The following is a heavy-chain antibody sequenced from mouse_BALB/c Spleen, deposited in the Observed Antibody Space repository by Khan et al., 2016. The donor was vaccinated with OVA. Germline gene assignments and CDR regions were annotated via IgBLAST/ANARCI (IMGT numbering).Heavy chain of an antibody. CDR1: GYTFTSYW. V-gene: IGHV1S81*02. Sequence: QVQLQQPGAELLKAGASVKMSCKASGYTFTSYWMHWVKQRLGQGLEWFAETNPTNGRTYYNEKFKSKATLTVDKSSSTAYMLLSGPTFDDSAVYYCARIKKIVATYFDYWGQGTTLTVSS. D-gene: IGHD1-1*01. J-gene: IGHJ2*01. CDR2: TNPTNGRT. CDR3: ARIKKIVATYFDY.